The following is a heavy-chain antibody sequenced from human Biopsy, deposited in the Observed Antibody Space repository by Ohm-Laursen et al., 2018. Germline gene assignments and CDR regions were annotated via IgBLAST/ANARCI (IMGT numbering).Heavy chain of an antibody. Sequence: SQTLSLTSSVSGASVKTSGYFWASLRKRPGKGSEWIGYISYNDRTHYNPSLTSRLAISFDTSHNRISLQLRSVSVADTAVYYCVREPKTGTAEAWYFDLWGRGSPVTVPS. CDR1: GASVKTSGYF. V-gene: IGHV4-31*03. J-gene: IGHJ2*01. D-gene: IGHD3-9*01. CDR2: ISYNDRT. CDR3: VREPKTGTAEAWYFDL.